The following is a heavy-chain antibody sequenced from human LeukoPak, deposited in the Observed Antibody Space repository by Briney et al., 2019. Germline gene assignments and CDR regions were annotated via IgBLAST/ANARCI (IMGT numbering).Heavy chain of an antibody. CDR3: ARDLRARWYFDL. V-gene: IGHV4-59*01. J-gene: IGHJ2*01. CDR1: GGSISSYY. Sequence: SETLSLTCTVSGGSISSYYWSWIRQPPGKGLEWIGYIYYSGSTNYNPSLKSRVTISVDTSKNQFSLKLSSVTAADTAVYCCARDLRARWYFDLWGRGTLVTVSS. CDR2: IYYSGST.